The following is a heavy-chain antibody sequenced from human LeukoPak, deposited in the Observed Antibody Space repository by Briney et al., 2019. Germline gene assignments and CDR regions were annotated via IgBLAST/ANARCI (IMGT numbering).Heavy chain of an antibody. V-gene: IGHV1-46*01. J-gene: IGHJ5*02. CDR2: INPSGGST. CDR3: ARAGYCSSTSCHTRGHWFDP. Sequence: GASVKVSCKASGYTFTSYYMHWVRQAPGQGLEWMGLINPSGGSTSYAQKFQGRVTMTRDTSTSTVHMELSSLRSEDTAVYYCARAGYCSSTSCHTRGHWFDPWGQGTLVTVPS. CDR1: GYTFTSYY. D-gene: IGHD2-2*01.